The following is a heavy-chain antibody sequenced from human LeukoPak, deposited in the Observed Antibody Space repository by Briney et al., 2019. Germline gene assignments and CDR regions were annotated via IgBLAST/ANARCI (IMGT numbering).Heavy chain of an antibody. V-gene: IGHV1-2*02. J-gene: IGHJ4*02. Sequence: ASVKVSCKASGNTFTGYYMHWVRQAPGQWLEWMGWINPHNGDTNYPQKFQGRVTMTRDTSISTAYMELNRLRSDDTAVYYCARDGGERSFDFWGQGALVTVSS. CDR2: INPHNGDT. CDR3: ARDGGERSFDF. CDR1: GNTFTGYY. D-gene: IGHD2-15*01.